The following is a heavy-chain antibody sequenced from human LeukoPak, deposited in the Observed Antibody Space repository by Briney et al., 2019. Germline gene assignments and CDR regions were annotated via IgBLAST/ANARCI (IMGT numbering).Heavy chain of an antibody. J-gene: IGHJ4*02. CDR2: IYTSGST. V-gene: IGHV4-61*02. Sequence: PSETLSLTCTVSGGSISSGSYYWSWIRQPAGKGLEWIGRIYTSGSTNYNPSLKSRVTISVDSSKNQFSLKLSSVTAADTAVYYCARGGDIRSGSYTSDYWGQGTLVTVSS. D-gene: IGHD3-10*01. CDR1: GGSISSGSYY. CDR3: ARGGDIRSGSYTSDY.